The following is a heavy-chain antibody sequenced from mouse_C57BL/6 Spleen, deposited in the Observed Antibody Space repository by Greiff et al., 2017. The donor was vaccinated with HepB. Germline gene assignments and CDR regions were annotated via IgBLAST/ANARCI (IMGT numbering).Heavy chain of an antibody. D-gene: IGHD1-1*01. CDR1: GYTFTDYN. V-gene: IGHV1-18*01. J-gene: IGHJ4*01. Sequence: EVQLQQSGPELVKPGASVKIPCKASGYTFTDYNMDWVKQSHGKSLEWIGDINPNNGGTIYNQKFKGKATLTVDKSSSTAYMELRSLTSEDTAVYYCAREGITTVVGGYYAMDYWGQGTSVTVSS. CDR3: AREGITTVVGGYYAMDY. CDR2: INPNNGGT.